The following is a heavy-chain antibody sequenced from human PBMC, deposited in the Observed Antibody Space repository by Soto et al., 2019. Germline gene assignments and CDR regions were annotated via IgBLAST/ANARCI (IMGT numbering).Heavy chain of an antibody. D-gene: IGHD1-26*01. CDR3: AGDGGGEWGLGGYYFDS. V-gene: IGHV1-69*12. CDR2: IIPIFGTA. Sequence: QVQLVQSGAEVKKPGSSVKVSCKASGGTFSSYAISWVRQAPGQGLEWMGGIIPIFGTANYAQKFQGRVTITADESTSTASMELGSLRSEDTAVYYWAGDGGGEWGLGGYYFDSWGQGTLVTVSS. J-gene: IGHJ4*02. CDR1: GGTFSSYA.